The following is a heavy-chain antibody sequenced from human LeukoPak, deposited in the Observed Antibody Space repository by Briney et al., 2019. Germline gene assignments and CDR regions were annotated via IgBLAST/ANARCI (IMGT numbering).Heavy chain of an antibody. Sequence: SEPLSLPCTVSGGSISRYYWSWLRQPPGKGLEWIGYIYTSGSTNYNPSLKSRVTISVDTSKNQFSLKLSSVTAADTAVYYCARQPPYGLRSDRYYMDVWGKGTTGTVSS. CDR2: IYTSGST. CDR3: ARQPPYGLRSDRYYMDV. D-gene: IGHD4-17*01. J-gene: IGHJ6*03. CDR1: GGSISRYY. V-gene: IGHV4-4*09.